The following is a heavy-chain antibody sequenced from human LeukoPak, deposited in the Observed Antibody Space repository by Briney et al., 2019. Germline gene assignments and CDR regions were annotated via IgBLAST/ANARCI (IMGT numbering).Heavy chain of an antibody. D-gene: IGHD3-10*01. CDR1: GFTVSSNY. Sequence: GGSLRLSCAASGFTVSSNYMSWVRQAPVKGLEWVSVIYSGGSTYYADSVKGRFTISRDNSKNTLYLQMNSLRAEDTAVYYCVGYGSGSCTSYYYGMDVWGQGTTVTVSS. J-gene: IGHJ6*02. V-gene: IGHV3-66*01. CDR3: VGYGSGSCTSYYYGMDV. CDR2: IYSGGST.